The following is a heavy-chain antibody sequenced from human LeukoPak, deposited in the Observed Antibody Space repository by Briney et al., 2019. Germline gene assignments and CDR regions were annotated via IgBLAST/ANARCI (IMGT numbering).Heavy chain of an antibody. J-gene: IGHJ6*03. V-gene: IGHV7-4-1*02. D-gene: IGHD5-18*01. CDR3: AREDRGKQYGYGYYYYYYMDV. CDR1: GYTFTSYA. Sequence: ASVKVSCKASGYTFTSYAMNWVRQAPGQGLEWMGWINTNTGNPTYAQGFTGRFVFSLDTSVSTAYLQISSLKAEDTAVYYCAREDRGKQYGYGYYYYYYMDVWGKGTTVTVSS. CDR2: INTNTGNP.